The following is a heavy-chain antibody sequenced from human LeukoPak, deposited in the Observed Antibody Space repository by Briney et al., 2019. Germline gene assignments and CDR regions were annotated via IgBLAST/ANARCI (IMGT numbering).Heavy chain of an antibody. V-gene: IGHV4-31*03. D-gene: IGHD6-13*01. CDR3: ARGDIAAAGMNYYYYMDV. J-gene: IGHJ6*03. Sequence: PSETLSLTCTVSGGSISSGGYYWSWIRQHPGKGLEWIGYIYYSGSTYYNPSLKSRVTISVDTSKNQFSLKLSSVTAADTAVYYCARGDIAAAGMNYYYYMDVWGKGTTVTVSS. CDR1: GGSISSGGYY. CDR2: IYYSGST.